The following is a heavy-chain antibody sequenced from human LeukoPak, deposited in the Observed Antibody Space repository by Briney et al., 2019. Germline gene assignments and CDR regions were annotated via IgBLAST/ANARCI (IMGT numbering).Heavy chain of an antibody. CDR1: GYTFIGYY. CDR2: INPNSGDT. J-gene: IGHJ6*03. CDR3: ARDGDFYDTSGYYFYYYYMDV. D-gene: IGHD3-22*01. Sequence: GASVKVSCKASGYTFIGYYLHWVRQAPGQGLEWMRWINPNSGDTNYAQKFQGRVTMTRDTSISTAYMELSRLRSDDTAVYYCARDGDFYDTSGYYFYYYYMDVWGKGTTVTVSS. V-gene: IGHV1-2*02.